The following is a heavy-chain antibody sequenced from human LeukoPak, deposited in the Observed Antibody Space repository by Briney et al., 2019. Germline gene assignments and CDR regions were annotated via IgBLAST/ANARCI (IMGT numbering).Heavy chain of an antibody. D-gene: IGHD3-10*01. V-gene: IGHV1-8*02. CDR3: ARDRFGGNWFDP. CDR2: MNPNSGNK. J-gene: IGHJ5*02. Sequence: ASVKVSCKASGYSFTSYDINWVRQAPGQGLEWMGWMNPNSGNKGYAQKFQGRVTLTRDTSMNTAYTELSNLRSDDTAIYYCARDRFGGNWFDPWGQGTLVTVSS. CDR1: GYSFTSYD.